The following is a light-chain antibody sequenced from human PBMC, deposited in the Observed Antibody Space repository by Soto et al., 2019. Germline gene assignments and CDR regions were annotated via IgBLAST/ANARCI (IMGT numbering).Light chain of an antibody. V-gene: IGKV3-15*01. CDR1: ESVSRN. Sequence: EVVMTQSPATLSVSPGERATLSCRASESVSRNLAWYQQKPGQAPRLLIYDASTRATGIPDRFSGGGSGTEFTLTISSLEPEDFAVYYCQQRSNWPPSAFGQGTRREIK. CDR3: QQRSNWPPSA. J-gene: IGKJ5*01. CDR2: DAS.